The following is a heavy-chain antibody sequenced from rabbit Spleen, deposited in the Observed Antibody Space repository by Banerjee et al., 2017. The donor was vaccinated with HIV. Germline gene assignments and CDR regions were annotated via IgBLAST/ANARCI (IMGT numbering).Heavy chain of an antibody. CDR2: IAGSSSGSS. Sequence: QSLEESGGGLVQPEGSLTLTCKASGFSFSSSDYICWVRQAPGKGLEWISCIAGSSSGSSYYASWAKGRFTISKTSTTTVTLQMTSLTVADTATYFCARGWNTAYYAMDLWGQGTLVTVS. D-gene: IGHD8-1*01. J-gene: IGHJ6*01. CDR3: ARGWNTAYYAMDL. V-gene: IGHV1S40*01. CDR1: GFSFSSSDY.